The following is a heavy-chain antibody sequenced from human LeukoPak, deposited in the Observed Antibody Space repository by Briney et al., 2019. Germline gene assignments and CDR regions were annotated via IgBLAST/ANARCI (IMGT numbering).Heavy chain of an antibody. V-gene: IGHV3-21*01. Sequence: GGSLRLSCAASGFTFSSYWMSWVRQAPGKGLEWVSSINSGGSTTHYADSVKGRFTISRDNAQNSLYLQMNSLRVDDAAVYYCLRGDSRDFWGQGTLVTVSS. CDR2: INSGGSTT. CDR3: LRGDSRDF. D-gene: IGHD3-22*01. CDR1: GFTFSSYW. J-gene: IGHJ4*02.